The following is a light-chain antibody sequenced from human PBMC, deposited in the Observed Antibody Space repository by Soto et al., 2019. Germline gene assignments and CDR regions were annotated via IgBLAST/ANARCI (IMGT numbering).Light chain of an antibody. CDR1: KLGNKY. CDR3: QAWDSSTVV. V-gene: IGLV3-1*01. J-gene: IGLJ2*01. Sequence: YELIQSPSVSVSPGQTATITCSGDKLGNKYACWYQQKPGQSPVLVIYEDNKRPSGIPERFSGSNSGNTATLTISGTQAVDEADYYCQAWDSSTVVFGGGTKVTVL. CDR2: EDN.